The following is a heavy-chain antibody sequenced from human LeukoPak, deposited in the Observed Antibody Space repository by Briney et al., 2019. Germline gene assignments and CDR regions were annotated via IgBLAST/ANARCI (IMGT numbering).Heavy chain of an antibody. CDR2: IYYSGST. J-gene: IGHJ1*01. Sequence: SETLSLTCTVSGGSISSSSYYWGWIRQPPGKGLEWIGSIYYSGSTYYNPSLKSRVAISVDTSKNQFSLKLSSVTAADTAVYYCARDHIAAAGAEYFQHWGQGTLVTVSS. CDR3: ARDHIAAAGAEYFQH. CDR1: GGSISSSSYY. V-gene: IGHV4-39*07. D-gene: IGHD6-13*01.